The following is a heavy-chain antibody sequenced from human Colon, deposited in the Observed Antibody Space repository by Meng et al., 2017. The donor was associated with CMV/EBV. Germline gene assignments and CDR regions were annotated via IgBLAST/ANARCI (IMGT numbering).Heavy chain of an antibody. CDR2: ISADGATT. CDR1: GFRFGTFY. V-gene: IGHV3-74*01. J-gene: IGHJ4*02. Sequence: GESLKISCEGSGFRFGTFYMHWVRQAPGKGLEWVSRISADGATTTSAESVKGRFTVSRDNAKNTMYLQMTSLRAEDTAVYYCARVLPTYYYDTSAYPLDHWGQGTLVTVSS. CDR3: ARVLPTYYYDTSAYPLDH. D-gene: IGHD3-22*01.